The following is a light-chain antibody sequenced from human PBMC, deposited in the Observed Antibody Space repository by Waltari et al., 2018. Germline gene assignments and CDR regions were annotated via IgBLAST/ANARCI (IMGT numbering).Light chain of an antibody. Sequence: DIVLTQSPGTLSLSPGERATLSCRASQSVSSSYLAWYQQKPGQAPRLLIYGASSRATGIPDRFSGSGSGTDFTLTISRLEPEDFAVYHCQQYGSSFLLTFGGGTKVEIK. J-gene: IGKJ4*01. CDR2: GAS. V-gene: IGKV3-20*01. CDR1: QSVSSSY. CDR3: QQYGSSFLLT.